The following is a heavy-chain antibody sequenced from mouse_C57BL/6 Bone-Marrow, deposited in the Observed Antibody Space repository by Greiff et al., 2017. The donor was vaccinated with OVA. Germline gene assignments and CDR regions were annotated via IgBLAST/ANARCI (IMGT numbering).Heavy chain of an antibody. D-gene: IGHD2-5*01. CDR3: ARNSNYEGWYFDF. J-gene: IGHJ1*03. CDR1: EYEFPSHD. CDR2: INSDGGST. V-gene: IGHV5-2*01. Sequence: DVKLQESGGGLVQPGESLKLSCESNEYEFPSHDMSWVRKTPEKRLELVAAINSDGGSTYYPDTMERRFIISRDNTKKTLYLQMSSLRSEDTALYYCARNSNYEGWYFDFWGTGTTVTVSS.